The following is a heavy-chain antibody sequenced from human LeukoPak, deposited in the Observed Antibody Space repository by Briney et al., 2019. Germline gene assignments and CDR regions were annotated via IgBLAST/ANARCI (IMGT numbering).Heavy chain of an antibody. V-gene: IGHV4-34*01. D-gene: IGHD6-19*01. J-gene: IGHJ3*02. CDR2: INHRGST. CDR3: ATYSTGFDI. Sequence: ASETLSLTCAVYGGSFSDYYWTWIRRPPGKGLEWIGEINHRGSTHYNPSLKSRVTISVDTSKKQFSLKLSSVTAADTAVYYCATYSTGFDIWGQGTVVTVSS. CDR1: GGSFSDYY.